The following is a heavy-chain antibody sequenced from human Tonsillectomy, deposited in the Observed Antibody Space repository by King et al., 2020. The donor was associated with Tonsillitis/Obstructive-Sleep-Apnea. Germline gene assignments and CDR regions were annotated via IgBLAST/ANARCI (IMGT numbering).Heavy chain of an antibody. Sequence: VQLVESGGGVVQPGRSLRLSCAASGFTFSSYGMHWVRQAPGKGLEWVALISYDGGNKYYADSVKGRFTISRDNSKNTLYVQMNSLRAEDTAVYYCAKEVQLWLSGMDVWGQGTTVTVSS. J-gene: IGHJ6*02. D-gene: IGHD5-18*01. V-gene: IGHV3-30*18. CDR3: AKEVQLWLSGMDV. CDR2: ISYDGGNK. CDR1: GFTFSSYG.